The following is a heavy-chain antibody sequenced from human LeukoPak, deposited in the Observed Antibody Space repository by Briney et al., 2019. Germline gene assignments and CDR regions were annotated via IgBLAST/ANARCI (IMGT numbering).Heavy chain of an antibody. CDR2: MNPNSGNT. CDR1: GYTFTSYD. V-gene: IGHV1-8*03. Sequence: ASVKVSCKASGYTFTSYDINWVRQATGQGLEWMGWMNPNSGNTGYAQKFQGRVTITRNTSISTAYMELSSLRSEDTAVYYCARGVNYAFWSGYYTARQETFDYWGQGTLVTVSS. CDR3: ARGVNYAFWSGYYTARQETFDY. D-gene: IGHD3-3*01. J-gene: IGHJ4*02.